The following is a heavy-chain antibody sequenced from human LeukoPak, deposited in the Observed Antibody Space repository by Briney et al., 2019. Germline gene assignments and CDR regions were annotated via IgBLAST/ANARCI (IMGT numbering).Heavy chain of an antibody. CDR3: ARDPEYRVPAAIGFFDY. D-gene: IGHD2-2*01. J-gene: IGHJ4*02. V-gene: IGHV1-2*02. CDR1: GYTFTGYY. CDR2: INPNSGGT. Sequence: ASVKVSCKASGYTFTGYYMHWVRQAPGQGLEWMGWINPNSGGTNYAQKFQGRVTMTRDTSISTAYMELSRLRSDDTAVYYCARDPEYRVPAAIGFFDYWGQGTLVTVSS.